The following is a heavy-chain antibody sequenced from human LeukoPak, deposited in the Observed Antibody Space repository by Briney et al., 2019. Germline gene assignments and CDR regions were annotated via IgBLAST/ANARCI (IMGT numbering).Heavy chain of an antibody. CDR2: VHYSGST. V-gene: IGHV4-39*01. D-gene: IGHD6-19*01. J-gene: IGHJ5*02. CDR3: ARRSTVAGRGRFDP. Sequence: PSETLSLTCTVSGGSIRSTSYYWGWIRQPPGKGLEWLGSVHYSGSTYDNPSLESRVTISVDTSKNQLSLKLISVTAADTAVYYCARRSTVAGRGRFDPWGQGTLVTVSS. CDR1: GGSIRSTSYY.